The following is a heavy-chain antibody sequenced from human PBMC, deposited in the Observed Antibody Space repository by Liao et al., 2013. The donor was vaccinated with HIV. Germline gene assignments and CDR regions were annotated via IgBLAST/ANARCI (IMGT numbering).Heavy chain of an antibody. Sequence: QVQLQQWGAGLLKPSETLSLTCAVYGGSFSGYYWSWIRQPPGKGLEWIGEINHSGSTNYNPSLKSRVTISVDTSKNQFSLKLSSVTAADTAVYYCARALLRPHLFGEKGGSFDYWGQGTPGHRLL. J-gene: IGHJ4*02. CDR2: INHSGST. V-gene: IGHV4-34*01. D-gene: IGHD3-3*01. CDR1: GGSFSGYY. CDR3: ARALLRPHLFGEKGGSFDY.